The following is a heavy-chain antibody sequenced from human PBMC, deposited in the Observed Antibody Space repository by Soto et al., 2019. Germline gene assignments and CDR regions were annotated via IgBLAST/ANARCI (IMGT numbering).Heavy chain of an antibody. Sequence: PSETLSLTCAVFGGSISSSNWWRWVRQPPGKGLEWIGEIYHSGSTNYNPSLKSRVTISVDKSKNQFSLKLSSVTAADTAVYYCVTVSEPPTYGMDVCGQGTTVTVSS. J-gene: IGHJ6*02. V-gene: IGHV4-4*02. CDR3: VTVSEPPTYGMDV. CDR2: IYHSGST. CDR1: GGSISSSNW. D-gene: IGHD1-1*01.